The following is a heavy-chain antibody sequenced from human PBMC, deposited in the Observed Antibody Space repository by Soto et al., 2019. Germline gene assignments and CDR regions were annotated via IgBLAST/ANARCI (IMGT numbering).Heavy chain of an antibody. CDR3: ARLAYYYATSVPPLFDP. D-gene: IGHD3-22*01. CDR2: TSYSGST. J-gene: IGHJ5*02. CDR1: GGSISTYY. Sequence: PSETLSLTCTVSGGSISTYYWSWIRQPPGKGLEWIGFTSYSGSTNYSPSFQGQVTISADKSISTAYLQWSSLKASDTAMYYCARLAYYYATSVPPLFDPWGQGTLVTVSS. V-gene: IGHV4-59*12.